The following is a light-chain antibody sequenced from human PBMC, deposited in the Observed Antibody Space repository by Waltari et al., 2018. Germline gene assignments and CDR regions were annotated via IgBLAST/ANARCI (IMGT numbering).Light chain of an antibody. CDR2: KVS. J-gene: IGKJ4*01. CDR1: HSLVYSDGNTY. Sequence: DVVLTQSPLSLPVTLGQPASISCRSSHSLVYSDGNTYLNLFQQRPGQSPMRLIFKVSNRDSGVPDRFGGSVSGTDFTLKISRVEAEDVGVYYCMQGTHWPLTFGGGTKVEIK. V-gene: IGKV2-30*01. CDR3: MQGTHWPLT.